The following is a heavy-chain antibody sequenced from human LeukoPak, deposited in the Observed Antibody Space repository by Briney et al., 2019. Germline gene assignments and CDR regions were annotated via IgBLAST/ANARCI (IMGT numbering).Heavy chain of an antibody. V-gene: IGHV4-59*08. CDR2: IYYSGST. J-gene: IGHJ4*02. CDR3: TRHWSTGNSFYRFDF. Sequence: PSETLSLTCTVSGGSISSYYWSWIRQPPGKGLEWIGYIYYSGSTNYNPSLKSRVTISVDTSKTQFSLRLTFVTAADTAVYYCTRHWSTGNSFYRFDFWGQGTLVTVSS. D-gene: IGHD4-23*01. CDR1: GGSISSYY.